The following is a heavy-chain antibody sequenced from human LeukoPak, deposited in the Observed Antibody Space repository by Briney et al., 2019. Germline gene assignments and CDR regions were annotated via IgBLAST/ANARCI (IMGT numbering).Heavy chain of an antibody. CDR2: IDGSSSHI. Sequence: GVSLRLSCAASGFTFSSYEMTWVRQAPGKGLEWFSHIDGSSSHIHYADSVKGRFTISRDNAKNSVYLHMNSLRAEDTAVYYCARDLRVGAINFDYWGQGILVTVSP. CDR3: ARDLRVGAINFDY. V-gene: IGHV3-48*03. J-gene: IGHJ4*02. D-gene: IGHD1-26*01. CDR1: GFTFSSYE.